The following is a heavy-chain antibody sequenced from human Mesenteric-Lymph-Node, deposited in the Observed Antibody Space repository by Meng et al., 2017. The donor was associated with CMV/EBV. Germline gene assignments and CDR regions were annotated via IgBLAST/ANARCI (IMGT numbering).Heavy chain of an antibody. J-gene: IGHJ4*02. CDR1: GNSVSSGSSF. Sequence: SETLSLTCTVSGNSVSSGSSFWSWIRQPPGKGLEWIGDIYYSGSTNYNPSLKSRVTISVDTSKNQFSLKLSSVTAADTAVYYCARSTELRFLEWLPGYWGQGTLVTVSS. V-gene: IGHV4-61*01. D-gene: IGHD3-3*01. CDR3: ARSTELRFLEWLPGY. CDR2: IYYSGST.